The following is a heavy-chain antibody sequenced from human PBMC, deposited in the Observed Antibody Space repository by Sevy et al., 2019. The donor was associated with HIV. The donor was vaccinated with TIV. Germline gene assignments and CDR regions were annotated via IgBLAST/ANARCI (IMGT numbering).Heavy chain of an antibody. Sequence: ASVKVSCKASGGTFSNYAISWVRQAPGQGLEWMGGFIPMFDTANSAQKFQGRVTLTPDGSTSTADVELSSLRSEDTAVYYGASSYYESSGYSPLYYYGMDVWGQGTTVTVSS. CDR2: FIPMFDTA. CDR3: ASSYYESSGYSPLYYYGMDV. CDR1: GGTFSNYA. V-gene: IGHV1-69*13. D-gene: IGHD3-22*01. J-gene: IGHJ6*02.